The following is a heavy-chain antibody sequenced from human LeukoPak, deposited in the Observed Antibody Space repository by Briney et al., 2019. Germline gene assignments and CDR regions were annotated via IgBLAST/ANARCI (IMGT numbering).Heavy chain of an antibody. J-gene: IGHJ6*03. CDR1: GFTFSSYA. CDR3: ARVFREDYYYYMDV. V-gene: IGHV3-30*04. Sequence: GGSLRLSCAASGFTFSSYAMHWVRQAPGKGLEWVAVISYDGSNKYYADSVKGRFTISRDNSKNTLYLQMNSLRAEDTAVYYCARVFREDYYYYMDVWGKGTTVTVSS. D-gene: IGHD1-26*01. CDR2: ISYDGSNK.